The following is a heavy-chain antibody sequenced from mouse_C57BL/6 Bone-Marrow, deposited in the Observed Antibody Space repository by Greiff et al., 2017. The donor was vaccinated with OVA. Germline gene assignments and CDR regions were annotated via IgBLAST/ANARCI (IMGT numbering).Heavy chain of an antibody. V-gene: IGHV14-3*01. J-gene: IGHJ1*03. D-gene: IGHD1-1*01. CDR2: IDPANGNT. CDR1: GFNIKNTY. Sequence: EVMLVESVAELVRPGASVKLSCTASGFNIKNTYMHWVKQRPEQGLEWIGRIDPANGNTKYAPKFQGKATITADTSSNTAYLQLSSLTSEDTAIYYCAADYGSSYWYFDVWGTGTTVTVSS. CDR3: AADYGSSYWYFDV.